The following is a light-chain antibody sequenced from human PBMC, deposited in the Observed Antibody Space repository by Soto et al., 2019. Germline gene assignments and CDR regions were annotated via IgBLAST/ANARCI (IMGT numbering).Light chain of an antibody. J-gene: IGKJ5*01. CDR1: PSVTNF. CDR3: QQRNNWPPVT. CDR2: GAF. V-gene: IGKV3-11*01. Sequence: EIVLTQSPSTLSLSPGERATLSCRASPSVTNFLAWYQQKPGQAPRLLIYGAFNRATGVPARFSGSGSGTDFTLTISSLEPEDSAISYCQQRNNWPPVTFGQGTRLEIK.